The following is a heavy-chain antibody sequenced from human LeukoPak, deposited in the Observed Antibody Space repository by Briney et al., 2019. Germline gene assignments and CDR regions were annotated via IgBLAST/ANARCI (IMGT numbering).Heavy chain of an antibody. CDR2: ISGSGGST. D-gene: IGHD6-13*01. V-gene: IGHV3-23*01. J-gene: IGHJ4*02. Sequence: GGSLRLSCAASGFTFSSYAMSWVRQAPGKGLEWVSAISGSGGSTYYADSVKGRFTISRDNSKNTLCLQMNSLRAEDTAVYYCAKDSSSWYDSFDYWGQGTLVTVSS. CDR3: AKDSSSWYDSFDY. CDR1: GFTFSSYA.